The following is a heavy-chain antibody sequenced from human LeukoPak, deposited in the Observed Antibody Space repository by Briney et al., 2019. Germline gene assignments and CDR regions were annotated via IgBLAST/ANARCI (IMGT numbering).Heavy chain of an antibody. D-gene: IGHD6-13*01. Sequence: PGRSLRLSCAASEFTFRSYGMHWVRQTPGTGLEWVAVISYDGSNKYYADSVKGRFTISRDNSKNTRYLQMNSLRAEDTAVYYCANYYGANAAALDYWGQGTLVTVSS. J-gene: IGHJ4*02. CDR3: ANYYGANAAALDY. CDR1: EFTFRSYG. V-gene: IGHV3-30*18. CDR2: ISYDGSNK.